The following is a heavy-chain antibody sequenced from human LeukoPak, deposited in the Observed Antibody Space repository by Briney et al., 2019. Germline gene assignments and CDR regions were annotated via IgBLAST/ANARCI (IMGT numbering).Heavy chain of an antibody. J-gene: IGHJ5*02. Sequence: SETLSLTCAVYGGSFSGYYWSWIRQPPGKGLEWIGEINHSGSTNYNPSLKSRVTISVDTSKNQFSLKLSSVTAADTAVYYCARVCTNGVCYRQFDPWGQGTLVTVSS. CDR2: INHSGST. CDR3: ARVCTNGVCYRQFDP. V-gene: IGHV4-34*01. CDR1: GGSFSGYY. D-gene: IGHD2-8*01.